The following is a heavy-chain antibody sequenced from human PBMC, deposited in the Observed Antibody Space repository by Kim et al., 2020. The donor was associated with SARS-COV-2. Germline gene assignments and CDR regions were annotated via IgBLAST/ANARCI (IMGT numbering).Heavy chain of an antibody. V-gene: IGHV4-34*01. J-gene: IGHJ4*02. CDR1: GGSFSGYY. CDR2: INHSGST. D-gene: IGHD1-26*01. Sequence: SETLSLTCAVYGGSFSGYYWSWIRQPPGKGLEWIGEINHSGSTNYNPSLKSRVTISVDTSKNQFSLKLSSVTAADTAVYYCARGRRGATNIWKFDYWGQGTLVTVSS. CDR3: ARGRRGATNIWKFDY.